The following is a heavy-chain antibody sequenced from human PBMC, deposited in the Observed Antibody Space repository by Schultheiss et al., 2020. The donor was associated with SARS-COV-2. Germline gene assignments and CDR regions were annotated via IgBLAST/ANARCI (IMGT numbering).Heavy chain of an antibody. J-gene: IGHJ4*02. D-gene: IGHD2-15*01. V-gene: IGHV3-30*14. CDR1: GFTFSSYA. CDR2: ISHDGSNR. Sequence: GGSLRLSCAASGFTFSSYAMHWVRQAPGKGLEWVAVISHDGSNRYYADSVKGRFTISRDNSKNTLYLQMNSLRVEDTAVYYCARMGCSGGSCSPHFDYWGQGTLVTVSS. CDR3: ARMGCSGGSCSPHFDY.